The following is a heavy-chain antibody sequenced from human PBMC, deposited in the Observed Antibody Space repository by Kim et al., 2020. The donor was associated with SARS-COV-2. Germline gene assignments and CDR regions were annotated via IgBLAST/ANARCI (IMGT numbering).Heavy chain of an antibody. CDR3: ASAYIKLRWFGDVFAPNLFDR. Sequence: SETLSLTCTVSGGSITSASYSWNWIRQHPGKGLEWIGYIYYGGSTYHNPSLKSRTSLSLDTSKNQFSLRLTSVTAADTAVYYCASAYIKLRWFGDVFAPNLFDRWGQGTLVTISS. V-gene: IGHV4-31*03. CDR2: IYYGGST. D-gene: IGHD3-10*01. CDR1: GGSITSASYS. J-gene: IGHJ5*02.